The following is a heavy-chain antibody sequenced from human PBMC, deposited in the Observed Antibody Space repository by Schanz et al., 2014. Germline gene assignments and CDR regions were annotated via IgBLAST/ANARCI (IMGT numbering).Heavy chain of an antibody. CDR1: GFTFSNHA. CDR2: ISGRGGRT. J-gene: IGHJ4*02. V-gene: IGHV3-23*04. CDR3: AKDCPSDYGDHCFDF. Sequence: EVQLVESGGGLVQPGGSLRLSCETSGFTFSNHAMSWVRQAPGKGLEWVSAISGRGGRTYYADSVKGRFTISRDNSKNTLYLQMNSLRAEGTAVYYCAKDCPSDYGDHCFDFWGQGTLVTVSS. D-gene: IGHD4-17*01.